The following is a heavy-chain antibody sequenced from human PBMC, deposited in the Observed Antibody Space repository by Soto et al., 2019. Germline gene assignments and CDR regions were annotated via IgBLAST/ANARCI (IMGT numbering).Heavy chain of an antibody. V-gene: IGHV3-30-3*01. CDR1: GFTFSSYA. J-gene: IGHJ6*02. Sequence: GGSLRLSCAASGFTFSSYAMRSVRQAPGKGLEWVAAISYDGSNKYYADSVKGRFTISRDNSKNTLYLQMNSLRAEDTAVYYCARDGGSGKRYYYGMDVWGQGTTVTVSS. CDR2: ISYDGSNK. D-gene: IGHD3-10*01. CDR3: ARDGGSGKRYYYGMDV.